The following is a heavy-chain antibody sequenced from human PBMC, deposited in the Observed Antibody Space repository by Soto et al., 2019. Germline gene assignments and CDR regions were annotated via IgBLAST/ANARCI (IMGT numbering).Heavy chain of an antibody. J-gene: IGHJ4*02. CDR3: ASDDYDSSGYSFYFDY. CDR1: GFTFSSYA. CDR2: ISGSGGST. V-gene: IGHV3-23*01. D-gene: IGHD3-22*01. Sequence: GGSLRLSCAASGFTFSSYAMSWVRQAPGKGLEWVSAISGSGGSTYYADSVKGRFTISRDNSKNTLYLQMNSLRAEDTAVYYCASDDYDSSGYSFYFDYWGQGSLVTVAS.